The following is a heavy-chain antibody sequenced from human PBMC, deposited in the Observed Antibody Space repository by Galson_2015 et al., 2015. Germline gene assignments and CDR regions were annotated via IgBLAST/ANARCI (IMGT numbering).Heavy chain of an antibody. CDR2: IYHSGST. J-gene: IGHJ6*02. V-gene: IGHV4-4*02. CDR1: GGSISSSNW. CDR3: ARASFIAAAATGYYYGMDV. Sequence: ETLSLTCAVSGGSISSSNWWSWVRQPPGKGLEWIGEIYHSGSTNYNPSLKSRVTISVDKSKNRFSLKLSSVTAADTAVYYCARASFIAAAATGYYYGMDVWGQGTTVTVSS. D-gene: IGHD6-13*01.